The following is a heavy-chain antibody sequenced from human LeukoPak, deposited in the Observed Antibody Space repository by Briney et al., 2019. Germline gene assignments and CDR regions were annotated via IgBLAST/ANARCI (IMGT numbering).Heavy chain of an antibody. Sequence: GGSLRLSCAASGFTFSSYAMHWVRQAPGKGLEWVAVISYDGSNKYYAGSVKGRFTISRDNSKNTLYLQMNSLRAEDTAVYYCARGSYYYGSGISRDYFDYWGQGTLVTVSS. CDR3: ARGSYYYGSGISRDYFDY. CDR2: ISYDGSNK. CDR1: GFTFSSYA. D-gene: IGHD3-10*01. J-gene: IGHJ4*02. V-gene: IGHV3-30-3*01.